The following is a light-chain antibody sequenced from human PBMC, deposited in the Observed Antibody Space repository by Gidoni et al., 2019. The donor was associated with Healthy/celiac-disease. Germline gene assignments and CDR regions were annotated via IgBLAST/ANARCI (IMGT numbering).Light chain of an antibody. J-gene: IGLJ2*01. CDR1: NIGSKS. Sequence: SYVLTPPPPVSVAPGQTARITCGGNNIGSKSEHWDQQRPGQAPVLVVDDDSDRPSGIPERFSGSNSGNTATLTISRVEAGDEADYYCQVWDSSSYVVVGGGTKLTVL. CDR2: DDS. V-gene: IGLV3-21*02. CDR3: QVWDSSSYVV.